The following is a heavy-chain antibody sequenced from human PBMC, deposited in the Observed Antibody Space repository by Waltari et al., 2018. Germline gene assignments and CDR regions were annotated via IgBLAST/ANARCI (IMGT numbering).Heavy chain of an antibody. V-gene: IGHV3-43*01. Sequence: EVQLVESGGVVVQPGGSLRLSCAASGFTFDDYTMHWVRQAPGKGLEWVSLISWDGCSTYYADSVKGRFTISRDNSKNSLYLQMNSLRTEDTALYYCAKDWGQYSSSCPDYWGQGTLVTVSS. J-gene: IGHJ4*02. CDR1: GFTFDDYT. CDR3: AKDWGQYSSSCPDY. D-gene: IGHD6-13*01. CDR2: ISWDGCST.